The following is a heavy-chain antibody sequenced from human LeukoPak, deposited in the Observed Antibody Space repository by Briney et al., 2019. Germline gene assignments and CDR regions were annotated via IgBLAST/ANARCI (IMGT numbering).Heavy chain of an antibody. CDR1: GFTVSSNY. J-gene: IGHJ4*02. D-gene: IGHD6-13*01. CDR3: ARDPAGNRGNFDY. Sequence: GGSLRLSCAASGFTVSSNYMTWVRQAPGRGLEWVAGVWYDGTNKYYADSVKGRFTISRDNSRNTLYLQMNSLRVEDTAMYSCARDPAGNRGNFDYWGQGTLVTVSS. CDR2: VWYDGTNK. V-gene: IGHV3-33*08.